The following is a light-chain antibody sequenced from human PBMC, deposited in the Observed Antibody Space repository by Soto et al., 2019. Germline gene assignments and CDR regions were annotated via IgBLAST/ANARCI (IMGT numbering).Light chain of an antibody. Sequence: QSVLTQPASVSGSPGQSITISCTGTSSDVGGYNYVSWYQQHPGKAPKLMIYEVSNRPSGVSNRFSGSKSGNTASLTISGLQTGDEADYYCGTWDKSLSAGVFGGGTKLTVL. V-gene: IGLV2-14*01. CDR1: SSDVGGYNY. CDR3: GTWDKSLSAGV. J-gene: IGLJ3*02. CDR2: EVS.